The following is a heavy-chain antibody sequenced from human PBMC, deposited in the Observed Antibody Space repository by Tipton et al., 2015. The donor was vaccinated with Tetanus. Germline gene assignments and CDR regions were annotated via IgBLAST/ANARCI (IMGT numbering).Heavy chain of an antibody. CDR1: GGSISSYY. V-gene: IGHV4-59*01. CDR3: ATAYSGYSHGFGDY. CDR2: IYYSGST. D-gene: IGHD5-18*01. J-gene: IGHJ4*02. Sequence: LRLSCTVSGGSISSYYWSWIRQPPGKGLEWIGYIYYSGSTNYNPSLKSRVTISVDTSKNQFSLKLSSVTAADTAVYYCATAYSGYSHGFGDYWGQGTLVTVSS.